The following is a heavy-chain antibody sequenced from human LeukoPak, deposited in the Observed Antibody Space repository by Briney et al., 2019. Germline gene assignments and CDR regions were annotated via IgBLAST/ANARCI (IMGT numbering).Heavy chain of an antibody. V-gene: IGHV3-33*01. CDR2: IWYDGSNK. CDR1: GFTFSSYG. D-gene: IGHD3-10*01. CDR3: ARDPFRGSGSFEYYFDY. J-gene: IGHJ4*02. Sequence: PGGSLRLSCAASGFTFSSYGMHWVRQAPGKGLEWVAVIWYDGSNKYYADSVKGRFTISRDNSKNTLYLQMNSLRAEDTAVYYCARDPFRGSGSFEYYFDYWGQGTLVTVSS.